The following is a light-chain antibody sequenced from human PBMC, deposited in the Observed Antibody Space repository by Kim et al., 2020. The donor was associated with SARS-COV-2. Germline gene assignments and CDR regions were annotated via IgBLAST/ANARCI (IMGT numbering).Light chain of an antibody. CDR3: QTWDSSTAWV. J-gene: IGLJ3*02. CDR2: QDT. CDR1: KLENKY. V-gene: IGLV3-1*01. Sequence: SYELTQPPSVSVSPGQTASITCSGDKLENKYVCWYQQKPGQSPVMVIYQDTKRPSGIPERFSGSSSGNTVTLTISGTQPMDEADYYCQTWDSSTAWVFGGGTKLTVL.